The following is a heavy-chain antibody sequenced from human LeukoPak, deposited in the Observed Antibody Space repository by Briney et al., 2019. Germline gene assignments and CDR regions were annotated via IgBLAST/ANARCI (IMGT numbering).Heavy chain of an antibody. CDR1: GYTFTSYG. CDR3: ARCCCSSTSCYLSWH. CDR2: ISAYNGNT. Sequence: ASVKVSCKASGYTFTSYGISWVRQAPGQGLEWMGWISAYNGNTNYAQKLQGRVTMTTDTSTSTAYMELRSLRSDDTAVYYRARCCCSSTSCYLSWHWGQGTLVTVSS. V-gene: IGHV1-18*01. J-gene: IGHJ4*02. D-gene: IGHD2-2*01.